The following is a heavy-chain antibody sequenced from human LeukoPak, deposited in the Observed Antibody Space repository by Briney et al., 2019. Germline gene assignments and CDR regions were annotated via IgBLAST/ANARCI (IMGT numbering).Heavy chain of an antibody. J-gene: IGHJ3*02. CDR1: GITLSNYG. CDR3: ARGSFGEYRAFDI. D-gene: IGHD3-10*01. Sequence: GGSLRLPCAVSGITLSNYGMSWVRQAPGKGLEWVAGISDSGGRTNYADSVKGRFTISRDNSKNTLYLQMNSLRAEDTAVYYCARGSFGEYRAFDIWGQGTMVTVSS. V-gene: IGHV3-23*01. CDR2: ISDSGGRT.